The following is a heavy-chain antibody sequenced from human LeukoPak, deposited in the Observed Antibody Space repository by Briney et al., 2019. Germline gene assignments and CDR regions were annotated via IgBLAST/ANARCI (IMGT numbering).Heavy chain of an antibody. J-gene: IGHJ4*02. CDR2: IYYSGST. CDR3: ARGGVWGSYRPIDY. Sequence: PSETLSLTCTVSGGSINSYYWSWIRQPPGKALEYIGYIYYSGSTNYNPSLKSRVTISIDTSKNQFSLKLSSVTAADTAVYYCARGGVWGSYRPIDYWGQGTLVTVSS. D-gene: IGHD3-16*02. V-gene: IGHV4-59*12. CDR1: GGSINSYY.